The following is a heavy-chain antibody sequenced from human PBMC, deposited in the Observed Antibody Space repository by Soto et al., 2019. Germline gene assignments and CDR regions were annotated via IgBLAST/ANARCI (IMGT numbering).Heavy chain of an antibody. V-gene: IGHV1-18*01. D-gene: IGHD2-15*01. CDR2: ISAYNGNT. Sequence: GASVQVSCKASGYTFTSYGISWVRQAPGQGLEWMGWISAYNGNTNYAQKLQGRVTMTTDTSTSTAYMELRSLRSDDTALYYCARWGGYCSGGSCYSIDYWGQGTLVTVSS. CDR1: GYTFTSYG. J-gene: IGHJ4*02. CDR3: ARWGGYCSGGSCYSIDY.